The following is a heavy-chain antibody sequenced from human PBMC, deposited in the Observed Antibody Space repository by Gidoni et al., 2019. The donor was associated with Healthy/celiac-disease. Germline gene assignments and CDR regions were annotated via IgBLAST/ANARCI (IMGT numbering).Heavy chain of an antibody. J-gene: IGHJ4*02. CDR1: GFTFSSYA. V-gene: IGHV3-23*01. D-gene: IGHD3-22*01. CDR3: AKVRQTYYYDSSGYSNNYFDY. Sequence: EVQLLESGGGLVQPGGSLRLSCAASGFTFSSYAMRWVRQAPGTGLGWVSAISGSGGSTYYADSVKGRFTISRDNSKNTLYLQMNSLRAEDTAVYYCAKVRQTYYYDSSGYSNNYFDYWGQGTLVTVSS. CDR2: ISGSGGST.